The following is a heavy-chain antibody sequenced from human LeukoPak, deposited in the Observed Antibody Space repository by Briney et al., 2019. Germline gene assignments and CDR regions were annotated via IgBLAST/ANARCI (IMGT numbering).Heavy chain of an antibody. CDR1: GFTFSSYE. V-gene: IGHV3-48*03. J-gene: IGHJ3*02. CDR2: ISSSGSTI. D-gene: IGHD6-13*01. CDR3: ARISSWHTVAFDI. Sequence: GGSLRLSCAASGFTFSSYEMNWVRQAPGKGLEWVSYISSSGSTIYYADSVKGRFTISRDNAKNSLYLQMNSLRAEDTAVYYCARISSWHTVAFDIWGQGTMVTVSS.